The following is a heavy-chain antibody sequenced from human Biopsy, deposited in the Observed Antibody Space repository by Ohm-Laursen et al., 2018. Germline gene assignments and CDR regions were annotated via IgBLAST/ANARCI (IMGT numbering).Heavy chain of an antibody. CDR1: GGSISSYW. CDR3: TRATNSTGWPYYYFYGMDI. J-gene: IGHJ6*02. Sequence: SVTLSLTCTVSGGSISSYWWSWIRQTPGKGLEWIGYVYYNGSTAYNPSLRSRVTISVDTSMNQISLRMQSVTAADTATYYCTRATNSTGWPYYYFYGMDIWGQGTTVTVSS. CDR2: VYYNGST. V-gene: IGHV4-59*01. D-gene: IGHD2/OR15-2a*01.